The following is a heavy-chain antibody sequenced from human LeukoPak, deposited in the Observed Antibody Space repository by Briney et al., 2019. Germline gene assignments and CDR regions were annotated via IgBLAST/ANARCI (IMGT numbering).Heavy chain of an antibody. CDR1: GCTVGSTH. CDR3: ARLQGYSLGYQYFYYMDV. J-gene: IGHJ6*03. CDR2: VYSGIAT. Sequence: GGSLRLSCAASGCTVGSTHMTWVRQAPGKGLEWVSLVYSGIATHYADSVKGRISISRDHSKNTLYVQMNSLRVEDTAVYYCARLQGYSLGYQYFYYMDVWGTGTTVTVSS. V-gene: IGHV3-53*01. D-gene: IGHD5-18*01.